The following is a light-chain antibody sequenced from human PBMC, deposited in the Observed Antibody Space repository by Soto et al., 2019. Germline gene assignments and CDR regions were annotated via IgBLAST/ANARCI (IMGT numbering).Light chain of an antibody. J-gene: IGKJ3*01. Sequence: DIVMTQSPDSLAVSLGERATINCRPSQSILYSSNNKNYLAWYQQKPGQPPKLLIYWASTRESGVPDRFSGSGSGTDFTLTISSLQAEDVAIYYCQQYYSTPFTFGPGTKVDI. CDR1: QSILYSSNNKNY. CDR3: QQYYSTPFT. CDR2: WAS. V-gene: IGKV4-1*01.